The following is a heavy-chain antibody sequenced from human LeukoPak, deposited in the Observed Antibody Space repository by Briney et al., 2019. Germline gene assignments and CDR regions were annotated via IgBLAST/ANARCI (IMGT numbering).Heavy chain of an antibody. D-gene: IGHD6-13*01. Sequence: PSETLSLTCTVSGGSISPYYWSWIRQPPGKGLEWIGYIHYSGSTNYNPSLKSRVTISVDTSKNQFSLILSSVTTADTAVYYCARDVVAAAGTVDYWGQGTLVTVSS. CDR2: IHYSGST. CDR1: GGSISPYY. CDR3: ARDVVAAAGTVDY. J-gene: IGHJ4*02. V-gene: IGHV4-59*01.